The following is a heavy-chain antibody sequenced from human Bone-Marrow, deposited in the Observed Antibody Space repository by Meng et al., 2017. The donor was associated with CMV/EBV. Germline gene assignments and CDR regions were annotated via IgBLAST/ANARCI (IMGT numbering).Heavy chain of an antibody. CDR2: INPSGGST. Sequence: YPFPNYYMHWVRPAPGQGLEWMGIINPSGGSTNYAQKFQGRVTMIRDTSTSTVYMELSSLRSEDTAMYYCARDYYDFWSGYSYYFHYWGQGTLVTVSS. CDR1: YPFPNYY. V-gene: IGHV1-46*01. D-gene: IGHD3-3*01. J-gene: IGHJ4*02. CDR3: ARDYYDFWSGYSYYFHY.